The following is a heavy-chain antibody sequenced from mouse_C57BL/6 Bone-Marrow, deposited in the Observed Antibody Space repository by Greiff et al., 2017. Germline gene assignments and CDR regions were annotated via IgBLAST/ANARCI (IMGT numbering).Heavy chain of an antibody. CDR2: IRNKANNHAT. J-gene: IGHJ1*03. D-gene: IGHD1-1*01. V-gene: IGHV6-6*01. CDR1: GFTFSDAW. CDR3: ATTVVVLPYWYFDV. Sequence: EVKLVESGGGLVQPGGSMKLSCAASGFTFSDAWMDWVRQSPEKGLEWVAEIRNKANNHATYYAESVKGRFTISRDDSKSSVYLQMNSLRAEDTGIYYCATTVVVLPYWYFDVWGTGTTVTVSS.